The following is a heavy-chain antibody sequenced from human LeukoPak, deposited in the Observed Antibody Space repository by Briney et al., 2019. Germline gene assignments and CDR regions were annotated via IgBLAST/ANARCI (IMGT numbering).Heavy chain of an antibody. CDR2: IRYDGSNK. J-gene: IGHJ3*02. V-gene: IGHV3-30*02. CDR3: AKGGSGSFPNGAFDI. CDR1: GFTFSSYG. D-gene: IGHD1-26*01. Sequence: GGSLRLSCAASGFTFSSYGMHWVRQAPGKGLEWVAFIRYDGSNKYYADSVKGRFTISRDNSKNTLSLQMNSLRAEDTAVYYCAKGGSGSFPNGAFDIWGQGTMVTVSS.